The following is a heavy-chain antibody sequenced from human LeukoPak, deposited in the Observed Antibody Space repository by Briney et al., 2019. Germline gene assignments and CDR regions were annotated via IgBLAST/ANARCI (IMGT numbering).Heavy chain of an antibody. CDR1: GDSMSSTTYY. CDR3: AVIVATSWDY. J-gene: IGHJ4*01. D-gene: IGHD5-12*01. Sequence: TSSETLSLTCTVSGDSMSSTTYYWGWIRQPPGKGLEWIGSFYYTGNTYYNPSLKSRVTISVDTSKNQFSLKVNSVTAADTAVYYCAVIVATSWDYWGHGTLVTVSS. CDR2: FYYTGNT. V-gene: IGHV4-39*01.